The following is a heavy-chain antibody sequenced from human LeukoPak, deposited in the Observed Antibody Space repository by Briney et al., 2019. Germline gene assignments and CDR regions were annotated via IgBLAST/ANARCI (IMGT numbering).Heavy chain of an antibody. J-gene: IGHJ3*02. D-gene: IGHD1-26*01. V-gene: IGHV4-4*02. CDR1: GGSISSSNW. CDR3: ARDGPPGGSYFRRLPSGAFDI. Sequence: PSETLSLTCAVSGGSISSSNWWSWVRQPPGKGLEWIGEIYHSGSTNYNPSLKNRVTISVDKSKNQFSLKLSSVTAADTAVYYCARDGPPGGSYFRRLPSGAFDIWGQGTMVTVSS. CDR2: IYHSGST.